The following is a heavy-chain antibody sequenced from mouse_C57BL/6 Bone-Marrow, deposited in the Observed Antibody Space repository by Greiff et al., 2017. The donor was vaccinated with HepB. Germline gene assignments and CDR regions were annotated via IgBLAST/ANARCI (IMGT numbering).Heavy chain of an antibody. D-gene: IGHD2-4*01. CDR1: GFTFSDYG. V-gene: IGHV5-17*01. Sequence: EVKVVESGGGLVKPGGSLKLSCAASGFTFSDYGMHWVRQAPEKGLEWVAYISSGSSTNYYADTVKGRFTISRENAKNTLFLQMSSMRYEDTAMYYCARAFYDYDVGYWGQGTTLTVSS. CDR3: ARAFYDYDVGY. J-gene: IGHJ2*01. CDR2: ISSGSSTN.